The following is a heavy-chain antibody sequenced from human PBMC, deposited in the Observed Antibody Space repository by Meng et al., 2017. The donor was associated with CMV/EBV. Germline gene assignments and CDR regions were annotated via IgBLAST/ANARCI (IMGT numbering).Heavy chain of an antibody. CDR1: GGSFSGYY. CDR2: INHSGST. CDR3: ARGRILDIVVVVAAKGDGMDV. D-gene: IGHD2-15*01. V-gene: IGHV4-34*01. Sequence: SETLPLTCAVYGGSFSGYYWSWIRQPPGKGLEWIGEINHSGSTNYNPSLKSRVTISVDTSKNQFSLKLSSVTAADTAVYYCARGRILDIVVVVAAKGDGMDVWGQGTTVTVSS. J-gene: IGHJ6*02.